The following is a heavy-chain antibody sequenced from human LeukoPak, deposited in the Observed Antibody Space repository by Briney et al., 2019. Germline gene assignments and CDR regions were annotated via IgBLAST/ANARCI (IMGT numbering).Heavy chain of an antibody. V-gene: IGHV3-64*01. CDR1: GFTFSSYA. Sequence: GRSLRLSCAASGFTFSSYAMHWVRQAPGKGLECVSGISSNGGSTDYANSVKGRFTISRDNSKSTLYLQMGSLRPEDMAIYYCTRGRSGSYYDPPEDWGQGTLVTVSS. D-gene: IGHD1-26*01. J-gene: IGHJ4*02. CDR2: ISSNGGST. CDR3: TRGRSGSYYDPPED.